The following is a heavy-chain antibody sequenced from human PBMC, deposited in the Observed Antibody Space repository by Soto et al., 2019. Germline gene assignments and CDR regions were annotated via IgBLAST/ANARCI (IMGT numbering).Heavy chain of an antibody. D-gene: IGHD2-15*01. CDR1: GGSISSGNYY. Sequence: QVQLQESGPGLVKPSQTLSLTCTVSGGSISSGNYYWSWIRQPPGKGLEWIGFISYSGSAYYNPSLKSRVTISVDTSKNQFSLNLSFVTAADTAVYYCATMGTPATGLYYFDYWGHGTLVTVSS. CDR2: ISYSGSA. V-gene: IGHV4-30-4*01. CDR3: ATMGTPATGLYYFDY. J-gene: IGHJ4*01.